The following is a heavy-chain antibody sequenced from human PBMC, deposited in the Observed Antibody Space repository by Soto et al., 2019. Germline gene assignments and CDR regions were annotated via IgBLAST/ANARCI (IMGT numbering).Heavy chain of an antibody. J-gene: IGHJ5*02. D-gene: IGHD6-13*01. CDR2: INPNSGGT. CDR1: GYTFTGYY. CDR3: ARDGKYSSSWKGEAPREFDP. V-gene: IGHV1-2*04. Sequence: ASVKVSCKASGYTFTGYYMHWVRQAPGQGLEWMGWINPNSGGTNYAQKFQGWVTMTRDTSISTAYMELSRLRSDDTAVYYCARDGKYSSSWKGEAPREFDPWGQGTLVTVSS.